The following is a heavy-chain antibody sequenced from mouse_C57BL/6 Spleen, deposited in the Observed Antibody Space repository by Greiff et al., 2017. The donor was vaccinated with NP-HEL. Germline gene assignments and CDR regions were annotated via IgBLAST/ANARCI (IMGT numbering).Heavy chain of an antibody. CDR1: GYAFSSYW. J-gene: IGHJ2*01. CDR3: ASIYYEGNFDY. V-gene: IGHV1-80*01. Sequence: VKLMESGAELVKPGASVKISCKASGYAFSSYWMNWVKQRPGKGLEWIGQIYPGDGDTNYNGKFKGKATLTADKSSSTAYMQLSSLTSEDSAVYFCASIYYEGNFDYWGQGTTLTVSS. D-gene: IGHD2-4*01. CDR2: IYPGDGDT.